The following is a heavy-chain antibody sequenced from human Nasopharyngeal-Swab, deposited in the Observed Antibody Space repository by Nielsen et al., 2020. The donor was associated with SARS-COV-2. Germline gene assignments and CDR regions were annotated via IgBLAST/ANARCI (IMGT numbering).Heavy chain of an antibody. V-gene: IGHV3-9*02. CDR1: GFISDDYA. CDR2: ISWNSKAI. D-gene: IGHD5-24*01. CDR3: AKDIPDGAFDI. Sequence: GGSLRLSCVASGFISDDYAMHWVRQAPGKGLEWVSGISWNSKAIDYVDSVKGRFTISRDNAKHSLYLQMNSLRAEDTALYYCAKDIPDGAFDIWGQGTMVTVSS. J-gene: IGHJ3*02.